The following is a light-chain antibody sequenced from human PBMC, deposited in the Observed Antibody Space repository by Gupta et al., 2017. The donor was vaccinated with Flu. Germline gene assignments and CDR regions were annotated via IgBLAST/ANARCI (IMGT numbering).Light chain of an antibody. CDR2: GAS. V-gene: IGKV3-20*01. Sequence: ESATLSCRASESLIYNYLSWYQQKPGQAPRLLISGASTRAAGVPDRFSGGGSGTDYTLTINRLEPEDFAVYYCLQFGSTPQTFGQGTKVEIK. CDR3: LQFGSTPQT. CDR1: ESLIYNY. J-gene: IGKJ1*01.